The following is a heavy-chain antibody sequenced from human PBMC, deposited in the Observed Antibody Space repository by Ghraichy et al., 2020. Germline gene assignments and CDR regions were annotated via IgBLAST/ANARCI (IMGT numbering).Heavy chain of an antibody. CDR2: IYYSGST. CDR3: AREYYYDSSGYYFDY. D-gene: IGHD3-22*01. V-gene: IGHV4-59*01. Sequence: SQTLSLTCTVSGGSISSYYWSWIRQPPGKGLEWIGYIYYSGSTNYNPSLKSRVTISVDTSKNQFSLKLSSVTAADTAVYYCAREYYYDSSGYYFDYWGQGTLVTVSS. J-gene: IGHJ4*02. CDR1: GGSISSYY.